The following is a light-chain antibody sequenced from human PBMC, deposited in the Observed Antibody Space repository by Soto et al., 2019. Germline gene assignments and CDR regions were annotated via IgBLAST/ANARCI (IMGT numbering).Light chain of an antibody. CDR3: CSYACSSTWV. Sequence: QSALTQPASVSGSPGQSITISCTGTSSDVGSYNIVSWYQQHPGKAPKLMIYEGSKRPSGVSNRFSGSKSGNTASLTISGLQAEDEADYYCCSYACSSTWVFGGGTKLTVL. CDR2: EGS. CDR1: SSDVGSYNI. V-gene: IGLV2-23*01. J-gene: IGLJ3*02.